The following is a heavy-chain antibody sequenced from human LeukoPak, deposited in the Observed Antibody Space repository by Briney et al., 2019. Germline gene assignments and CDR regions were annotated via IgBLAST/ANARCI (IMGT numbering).Heavy chain of an antibody. Sequence: GGSLRLSCAASGFTFSSYWMSWVRQAPGKGLEWVANIKQDGSEKYYVDSVKGRFTISRDNAKNSLYLQMNSLRAEDTAVYYCARDSLDTAMAFDYWGQGTLVTVSS. CDR3: ARDSLDTAMAFDY. V-gene: IGHV3-7*01. D-gene: IGHD5-18*01. J-gene: IGHJ4*02. CDR1: GFTFSSYW. CDR2: IKQDGSEK.